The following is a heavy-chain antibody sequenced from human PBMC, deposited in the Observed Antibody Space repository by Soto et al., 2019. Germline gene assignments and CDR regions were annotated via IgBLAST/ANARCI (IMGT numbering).Heavy chain of an antibody. J-gene: IGHJ5*02. D-gene: IGHD3-3*01. CDR1: GFTFSSYG. V-gene: IGHV3-33*01. CDR3: ARDHYDFWSGYFQYNWFDP. CDR2: IWDDGSNK. Sequence: QVQLVESGGGVVQPGRSLRLSCAASGFTFSSYGMHWVRQAPGKGLEWVAVIWDDGSNKYYADSVKGRFTISRDNSKNTLYLQMNSLRAEDTAVYYCARDHYDFWSGYFQYNWFDPWGQGTLVTVSS.